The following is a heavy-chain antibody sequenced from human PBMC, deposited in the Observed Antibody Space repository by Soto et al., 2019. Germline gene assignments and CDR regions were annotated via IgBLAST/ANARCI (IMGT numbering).Heavy chain of an antibody. CDR3: ASYELAPGDFDY. V-gene: IGHV4-30-4*01. CDR2: IYYSGST. D-gene: IGHD1-1*01. J-gene: IGHJ4*02. Sequence: SETLSLTCTVSVGSISSGDYYWSWIRQPPGKGLEWIGYIYYSGSTYYNPSLKSRVTISVDTSKNQFSLKLSSVTAADTAVYYCASYELAPGDFDYWGQGTLVTVSS. CDR1: VGSISSGDYY.